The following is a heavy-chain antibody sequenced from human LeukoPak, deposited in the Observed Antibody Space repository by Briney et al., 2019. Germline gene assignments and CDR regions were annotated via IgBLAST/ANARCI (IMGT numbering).Heavy chain of an antibody. V-gene: IGHV1-2*02. D-gene: IGHD3-9*01. CDR2: INPNSGGT. CDR1: GYTFTGYY. Sequence: GASVKVSCKASGYTFTGYYMHWVRQAPGQGLEWMGWINPNSGGTNYAQKFQGRVTMTRDTSISTAYVELSRLRSDDTAVYYCARDRVRYFDWLPHYDDAFDIWGQGTMVTVSS. J-gene: IGHJ3*02. CDR3: ARDRVRYFDWLPHYDDAFDI.